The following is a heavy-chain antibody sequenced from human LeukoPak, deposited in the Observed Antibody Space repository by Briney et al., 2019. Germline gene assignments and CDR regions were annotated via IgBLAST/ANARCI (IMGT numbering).Heavy chain of an antibody. CDR1: GFTFSSYS. V-gene: IGHV3-30*02. CDR3: ARDRSSWELHSLDAFDI. D-gene: IGHD1-26*01. Sequence: PGGSLRLSCAASGFTFSSYSMNWVRRAPGKGLEWVVFIRFDGSDKYYADSVKGRFTISRDNSKNTLYLQMNSLRAEDTAVYYCARDRSSWELHSLDAFDIWGQGTMVTVSS. J-gene: IGHJ3*02. CDR2: IRFDGSDK.